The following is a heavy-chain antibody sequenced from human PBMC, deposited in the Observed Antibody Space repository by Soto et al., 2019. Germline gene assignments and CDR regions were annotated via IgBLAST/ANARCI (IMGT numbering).Heavy chain of an antibody. J-gene: IGHJ6*02. D-gene: IGHD1-26*01. CDR3: AKYRGDFPVYNGLNV. Sequence: VRLSESGGDLVQTGGSLRLSCAASGFSFSTSAMNWVRQAPGKGPEWISLISGSSDVAYYAESVTGRFTSSRDNSKNTLYLQLKRLRVEDPAIYYCAKYRGDFPVYNGLNVWGQGTTVIVSS. CDR2: ISGSSDVA. CDR1: GFSFSTSA. V-gene: IGHV3-23*01.